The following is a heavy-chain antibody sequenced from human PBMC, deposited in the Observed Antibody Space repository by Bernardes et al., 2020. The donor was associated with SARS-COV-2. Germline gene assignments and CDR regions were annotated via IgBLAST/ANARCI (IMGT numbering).Heavy chain of an antibody. V-gene: IGHV3-15*01. J-gene: IGHJ3*02. CDR3: TTGGAITIFGVVIVMDAFDI. D-gene: IGHD3-3*01. CDR1: GFTFSNAW. Sequence: GGSLRLSCAASGFTFSNAWMSWVRQAPGKGLEWVGRIKSKTDGGTTDYAATVKSRFTISRDDSKNTLYLQMNSLKTEDTAVYYCTTGGAITIFGVVIVMDAFDIWGQGTMVTVSS. CDR2: IKSKTDGGTT.